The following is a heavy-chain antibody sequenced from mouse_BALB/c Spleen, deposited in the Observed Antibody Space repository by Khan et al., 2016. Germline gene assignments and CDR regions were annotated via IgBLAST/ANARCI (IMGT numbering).Heavy chain of an antibody. CDR2: ISDGGSYT. CDR3: ERQGLRRRFAY. J-gene: IGHJ3*01. Sequence: EVELVESGGGLVKPGGSLKLSCAASGFTFSDYYMYWVRQTPEKRLEWVATISDGGSYTYYPDSVKGRFTISRDNAKNNLYLQMSSLKSENTTKYYCERQGLRRRFAYWGQGTLVTVSA. V-gene: IGHV5-4*02. D-gene: IGHD2-4*01. CDR1: GFTFSDYY.